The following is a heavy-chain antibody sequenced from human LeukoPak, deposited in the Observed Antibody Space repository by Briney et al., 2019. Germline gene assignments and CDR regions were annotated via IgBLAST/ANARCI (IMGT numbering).Heavy chain of an antibody. D-gene: IGHD3-3*01. J-gene: IGHJ6*02. CDR2: IISDGSST. CDR3: ASASDFGVGYGMDV. Sequence: GGSLRLSCAASGLTFSTKWMHWVRQAPGKGLVWVSRIISDGSSTIYADSVKGRFTISRDNAKNTLYLQMNSLRAEDTAVYYCASASDFGVGYGMDVWGQGTTVTVSS. V-gene: IGHV3-74*01. CDR1: GLTFSTKW.